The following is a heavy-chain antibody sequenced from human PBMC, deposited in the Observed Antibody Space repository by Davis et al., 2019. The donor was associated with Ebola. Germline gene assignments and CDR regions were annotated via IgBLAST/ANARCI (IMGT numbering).Heavy chain of an antibody. Sequence: GESLKISCAASGFTFNSYWMNWVRQTPEKGLEWVANIKEDGSEKYYVDSVKGRFTISRDNSENVLYLQMDSLRPDDTAIYFCARALHDEVLDYWGQGTPVTVSS. J-gene: IGHJ4*02. V-gene: IGHV3-7*01. CDR1: GFTFNSYW. D-gene: IGHD1-1*01. CDR3: ARALHDEVLDY. CDR2: IKEDGSEK.